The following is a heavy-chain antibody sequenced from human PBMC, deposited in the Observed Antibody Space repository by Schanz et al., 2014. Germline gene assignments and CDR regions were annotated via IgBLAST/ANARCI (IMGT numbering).Heavy chain of an antibody. CDR1: GGSISSSNW. CDR2: ICHSGST. CDR3: ARRSVSPSGNSYGYVVAWFDP. V-gene: IGHV4-4*02. Sequence: QVQLQESGPGLVKPSGTLSLTCAVSGGSISSSNWWSWVRQPPGKGLEWIGEICHSGSTNYKPSLKSRVPISADKSKTQFSLKLRSVTAADTAVYYCARRSVSPSGNSYGYVVAWFDPWGQGTLVTVSS. D-gene: IGHD5-18*01. J-gene: IGHJ5*02.